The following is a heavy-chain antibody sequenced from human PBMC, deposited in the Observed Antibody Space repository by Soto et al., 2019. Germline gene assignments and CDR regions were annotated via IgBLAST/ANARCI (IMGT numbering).Heavy chain of an antibody. CDR3: ARDGAGGDSSRYYPIGY. CDR1: GFTFSSYG. CDR2: IWYDGSNK. Sequence: QVQLVESGGGVVQPGRSLRLSCAASGFTFSSYGMHWVRQAPGKGLEWVAVIWYDGSNKYYADSVKGRFTISRDNSKNTLYLQRNSLRAEDTAVYYCARDGAGGDSSRYYPIGYWGQETLVTVSS. V-gene: IGHV3-33*01. J-gene: IGHJ4*02. D-gene: IGHD3-22*01.